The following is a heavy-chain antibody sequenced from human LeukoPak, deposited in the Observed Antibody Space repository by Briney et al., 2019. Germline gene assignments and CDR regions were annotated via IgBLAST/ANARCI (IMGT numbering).Heavy chain of an antibody. J-gene: IGHJ4*02. Sequence: GGSLRLSCAASGFTFSSYAMSWVRQAPGKGLEWVSAISGSGGSTYYADSVKGRFTISRDNSKNTLYLQMNSLRAEDTAVYYCAKVWGSGYVRRGGYFDYWGQGTLVTVSS. CDR1: GFTFSSYA. V-gene: IGHV3-23*01. CDR2: ISGSGGST. CDR3: AKVWGSGYVRRGGYFDY. D-gene: IGHD3-10*02.